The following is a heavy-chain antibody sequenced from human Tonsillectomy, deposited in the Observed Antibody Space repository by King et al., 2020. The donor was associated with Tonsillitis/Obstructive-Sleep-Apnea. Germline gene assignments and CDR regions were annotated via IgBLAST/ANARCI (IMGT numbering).Heavy chain of an antibody. Sequence: QLQESGPGLVKPSETLSLTCTVSGGSISGHYWSWIRQPPGKGLEWIWYIYYSGSTNYNPSLKSRVTISVDTSKNQFSLKLSSVTAADTAVYYCATFSYYYYYMDVWGKGTTVTVSS. V-gene: IGHV4-59*11. CDR1: GGSISGHY. CDR3: ATFSYYYYYMDV. CDR2: IYYSGST. J-gene: IGHJ6*03.